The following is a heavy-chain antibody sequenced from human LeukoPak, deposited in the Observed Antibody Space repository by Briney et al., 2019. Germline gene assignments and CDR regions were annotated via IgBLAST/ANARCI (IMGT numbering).Heavy chain of an antibody. J-gene: IGHJ4*02. Sequence: GGSLGLSCAASGFTFSSYAMSWVRQAPGKGLEWVSAITGSGGSTYYADTVKGRFTISRDNSKNTLYLQMNSLRAEDTAVYYCAKGRSTLFCFDYWGQGTLVTVSS. CDR1: GFTFSSYA. D-gene: IGHD3-9*01. CDR3: AKGRSTLFCFDY. CDR2: ITGSGGST. V-gene: IGHV3-23*01.